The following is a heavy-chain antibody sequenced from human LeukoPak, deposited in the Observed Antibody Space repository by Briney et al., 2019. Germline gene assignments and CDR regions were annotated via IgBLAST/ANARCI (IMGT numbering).Heavy chain of an antibody. V-gene: IGHV3-33*06. CDR1: GVPFSKTW. D-gene: IGHD5-18*01. CDR3: GKVGRGNSYGYLDY. CDR2: IWYDGSNK. Sequence: PGGSLRLSCIGSGVPFSKTWMMWVRQAPGEGREWGAVIWYDGSNKYYADSVKGRVTISRDNSKSTLCLQMNSLRAEGTAVYYCGKVGRGNSYGYLDYWGQGTLVTVSS. J-gene: IGHJ4*02.